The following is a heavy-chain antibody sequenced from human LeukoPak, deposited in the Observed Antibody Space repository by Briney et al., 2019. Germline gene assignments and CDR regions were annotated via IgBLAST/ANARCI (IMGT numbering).Heavy chain of an antibody. CDR2: IIPIFGTA. V-gene: IGHV1-69*01. CDR3: ATDYDYVWGFGY. J-gene: IGHJ4*02. Sequence: SVEVSCKASGGTFSSYAISWVRQAPGQGLEWMGGIIPIFGTANYAQKFQGRVTITADESTSTAYMELSSLRSEDTAVYYCATDYDYVWGFGYWGQGTLVTVSS. D-gene: IGHD3-16*01. CDR1: GGTFSSYA.